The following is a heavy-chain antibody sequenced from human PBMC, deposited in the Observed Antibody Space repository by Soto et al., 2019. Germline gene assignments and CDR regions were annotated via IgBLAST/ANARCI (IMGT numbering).Heavy chain of an antibody. CDR2: ISSSGSTI. J-gene: IGHJ4*02. V-gene: IGHV3-11*01. D-gene: IGHD3-9*01. Sequence: GGSLRLSCAASGFTFSDYYLSWIRQAPGKGLEWVSYISSSGSTIYYADSVKGRFTISRDNAKNSLYLQMNSLRAEDTAVYYCATSPLMDYDILTGIDYWGQGTLVTV. CDR1: GFTFSDYY. CDR3: ATSPLMDYDILTGIDY.